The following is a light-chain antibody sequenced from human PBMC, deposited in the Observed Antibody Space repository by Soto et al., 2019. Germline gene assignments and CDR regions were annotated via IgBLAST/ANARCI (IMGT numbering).Light chain of an antibody. V-gene: IGLV2-11*01. CDR1: SSDVGGYDY. Sequence: QSALTQPRSVSESPGQSVTISCTGTSSDVGGYDYLSWYQQHPGKAPKLLIYGFSERPSGVLYRFSGSKFGSTASLTISGLQAEDEADYYCCSYSDTYTYVFGTGTKVTVL. J-gene: IGLJ1*01. CDR3: CSYSDTYTYV. CDR2: GFS.